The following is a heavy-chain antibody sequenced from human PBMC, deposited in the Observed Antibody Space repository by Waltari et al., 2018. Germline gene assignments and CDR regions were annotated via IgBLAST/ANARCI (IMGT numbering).Heavy chain of an antibody. CDR3: ARRVVAATTYAGLDP. D-gene: IGHD2-15*01. CDR1: GYSFTSYW. CDR2: IDPGSSDT. Sequence: EVQLVQSGAEVKKPGESLKISCKGSGYSFTSYWIGGVRQMPGKGLEWMGVIDPGSSDTRYSPSFQGQVTISADTSISTAYLQWSSLKASDTAMYYCARRVVAATTYAGLDPWGQVTLVTVSS. J-gene: IGHJ5*02. V-gene: IGHV5-51*03.